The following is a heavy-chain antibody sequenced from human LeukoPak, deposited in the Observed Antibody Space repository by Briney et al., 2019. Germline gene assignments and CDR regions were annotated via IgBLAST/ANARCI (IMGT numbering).Heavy chain of an antibody. D-gene: IGHD6-13*01. CDR3: ASAARFINRFNSIAAAGTQGAFDI. CDR2: IYPGDSDT. V-gene: IGHV5-51*01. J-gene: IGHJ3*02. Sequence: GESLKISCKGSGYSFTSYWIGWARQMPGKGLEWMGIIYPGDSDTRYSPSFQGQVTISADKSISTAYLQWSSLKASDTAMYYCASAARFINRFNSIAAAGTQGAFDIWGQGTMVTVSS. CDR1: GYSFTSYW.